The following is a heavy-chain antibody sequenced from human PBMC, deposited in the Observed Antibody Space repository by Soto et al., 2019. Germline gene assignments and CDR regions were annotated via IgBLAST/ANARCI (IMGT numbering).Heavy chain of an antibody. CDR3: ASIFITIFGVVIPSFDY. V-gene: IGHV1-18*04. J-gene: IGHJ4*02. D-gene: IGHD3-3*01. CDR1: GYTFTSYG. Sequence: GASVKVSCKASGYTFTSYGISWVRQAPGQGLEWMGWISAYNGNTNYAQKLQGRVTMTTDTSTSTAYMELRSLRSDDTAVYYCASIFITIFGVVIPSFDYWGQGTLVTVSS. CDR2: ISAYNGNT.